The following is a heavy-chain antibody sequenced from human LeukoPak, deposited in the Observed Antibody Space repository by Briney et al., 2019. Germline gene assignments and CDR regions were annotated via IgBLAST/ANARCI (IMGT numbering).Heavy chain of an antibody. J-gene: IGHJ4*02. CDR2: IGGRDGST. D-gene: IGHD3-10*01. CDR1: GSTFSGYP. Sequence: GGSLRLSCAASGSTFSGYPIHWVRQAPGRGLEWVSAIGGRDGSTYYADSVKGRFTISRDNSKNTLYVQMNSLRAEDTAVYYCAKGHYYGSGSLDYWGQGTLVTVSS. V-gene: IGHV3-23*01. CDR3: AKGHYYGSGSLDY.